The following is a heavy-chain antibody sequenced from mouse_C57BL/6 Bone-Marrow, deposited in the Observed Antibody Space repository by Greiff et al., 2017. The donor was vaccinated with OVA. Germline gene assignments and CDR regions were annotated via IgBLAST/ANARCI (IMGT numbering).Heavy chain of an antibody. D-gene: IGHD1-1*01. V-gene: IGHV1-54*01. CDR3: ARRGITTVVAGGGLFAY. CDR1: GYAFTNYL. J-gene: IGHJ3*01. CDR2: INPGSGGT. Sequence: QVQLQQSGAELVRPGPSVKVSCKASGYAFTNYLIEWVKQRPGQGLEWIGVINPGSGGTNYNEKFKGKATLTADKSSSTAYMQLSSLTSEDSAVYFCARRGITTVVAGGGLFAYWGQGTLVTVSA.